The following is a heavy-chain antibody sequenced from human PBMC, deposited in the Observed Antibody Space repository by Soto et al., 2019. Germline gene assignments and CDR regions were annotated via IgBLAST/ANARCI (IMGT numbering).Heavy chain of an antibody. D-gene: IGHD2-15*01. CDR3: ARVLFGYYNFFDP. CDR2: IYYSGSTYYN. J-gene: IGHJ5*02. Sequence: PSETLSLTCTVSGGSISSGGYYWSWILQHPGKGLEWIGYIYYSGSTYYNYYNPSLKSRVTISVDTSKNQFSLKLSSVTAADTALYYWARVLFGYYNFFDPWGQGTLITVS. CDR1: GGSISSGGYY. V-gene: IGHV4-31*03.